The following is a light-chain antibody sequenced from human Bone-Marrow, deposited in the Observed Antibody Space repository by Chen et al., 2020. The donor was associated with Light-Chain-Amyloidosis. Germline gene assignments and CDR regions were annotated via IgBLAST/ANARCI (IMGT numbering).Light chain of an antibody. CDR3: QVWDRSSDRPV. V-gene: IGLV3-21*02. CDR2: DDS. J-gene: IGLJ3*02. CDR1: NIGSTS. Sequence: SSVLTQPSSVSAAPGQTATLACGGNNIGSTSVHWYQQTPGQAPLLVVYDDSDRPSWIPERLSGSNSGNTATLTISRVEAGDEADYYCQVWDRSSDRPVFGGGTKLTVL.